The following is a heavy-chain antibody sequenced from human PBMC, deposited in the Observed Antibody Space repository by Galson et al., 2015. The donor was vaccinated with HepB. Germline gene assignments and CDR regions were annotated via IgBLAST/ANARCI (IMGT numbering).Heavy chain of an antibody. D-gene: IGHD1-26*01. J-gene: IGHJ4*02. V-gene: IGHV3-30-3*01. Sequence: SLRLSCAASGFTFNTYSMHWVRQAPGKGLEGVAAITSAGDKQYYAGAVKGRFTISRDNSQNMMYLQMNSLRAEDTAVYYCARDAMGGGSGSYSAFDYWGQGTQLTVSS. CDR1: GFTFNTYS. CDR2: ITSAGDKQ. CDR3: ARDAMGGGSGSYSAFDY.